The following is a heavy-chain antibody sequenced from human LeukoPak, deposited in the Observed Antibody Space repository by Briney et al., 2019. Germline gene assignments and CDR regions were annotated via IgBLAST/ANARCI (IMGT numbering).Heavy chain of an antibody. J-gene: IGHJ5*02. CDR1: GYTFTGYY. D-gene: IGHD6-19*01. Sequence: GASVKVSCKASGYTFTGYYMHWVRQAPGQGLEWMGWINPNSGGTNYAQKFQGRVTMTRDMSTSTVYMELSSLRYEDTAVCYCAGDPGIAVAGPWLDPWGQGTLVTVSS. V-gene: IGHV1-2*02. CDR2: INPNSGGT. CDR3: AGDPGIAVAGPWLDP.